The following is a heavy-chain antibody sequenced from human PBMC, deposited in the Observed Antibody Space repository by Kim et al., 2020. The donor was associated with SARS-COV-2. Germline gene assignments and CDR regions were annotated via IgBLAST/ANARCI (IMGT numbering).Heavy chain of an antibody. Sequence: SETLSLTCTVSGDSLSSDYWSWNRQPAGKGLEWIGRIYTSGRTNYNPSLQSRVTMSVDMSKNQFTLKLSSVTAADTPVFYCARALGHWGQGTLVTVSS. CDR1: GDSLSSDY. D-gene: IGHD3-16*02. CDR3: ARALGH. J-gene: IGHJ1*01. V-gene: IGHV4-4*07. CDR2: IYTSGRT.